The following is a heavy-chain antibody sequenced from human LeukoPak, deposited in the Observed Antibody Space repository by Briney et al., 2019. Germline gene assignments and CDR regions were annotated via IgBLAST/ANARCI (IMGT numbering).Heavy chain of an antibody. V-gene: IGHV3-21*01. Sequence: GGSLRLSCAASGFPFSAYSMNWVRQAPGKGLEWVSSISGGSSYKFYADSVKGRFTISRDNAKNSLYLQMNSLRVEDTAVYYCARDRTSDGPDYWGQGTLVTVSS. CDR1: GFPFSAYS. CDR2: ISGGSSYK. D-gene: IGHD5-24*01. CDR3: ARDRTSDGPDY. J-gene: IGHJ4*02.